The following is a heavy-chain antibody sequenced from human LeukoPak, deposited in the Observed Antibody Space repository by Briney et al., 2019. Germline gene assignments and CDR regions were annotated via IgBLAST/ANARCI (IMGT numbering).Heavy chain of an antibody. CDR3: ARDSCSGGSCYSDY. CDR2: IWYDGSNK. J-gene: IGHJ4*02. D-gene: IGHD2-15*01. Sequence: PGGSLRLSCAASGFTFSSYGMHWVRQAPCKGLEWVAVIWYDGSNKYYADSVKGRFTISRDNSKNTLYLQMNSLRAEDTAVYYCARDSCSGGSCYSDYWGQGTLVTVSS. V-gene: IGHV3-33*01. CDR1: GFTFSSYG.